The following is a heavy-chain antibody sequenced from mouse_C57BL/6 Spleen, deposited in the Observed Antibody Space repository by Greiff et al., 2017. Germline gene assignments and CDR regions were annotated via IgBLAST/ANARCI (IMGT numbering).Heavy chain of an antibody. CDR1: GYTFTSYD. CDR3: ARGDGSSLAWFAY. Sequence: QVQLQQSGPELVKPGASVKLSCKASGYTFTSYDINWVKQRPGQGLEWIGWISPRDGSTKYNEKFKGKATLTVDTSSSTAYMELHSLTSEDSAVYFCARGDGSSLAWFAYWGQGTLVTVSA. D-gene: IGHD1-1*01. CDR2: ISPRDGST. J-gene: IGHJ3*01. V-gene: IGHV1-85*01.